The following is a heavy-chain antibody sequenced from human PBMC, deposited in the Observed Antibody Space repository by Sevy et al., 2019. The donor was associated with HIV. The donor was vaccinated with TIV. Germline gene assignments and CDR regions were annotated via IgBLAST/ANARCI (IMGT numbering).Heavy chain of an antibody. J-gene: IGHJ6*03. CDR3: AKDGYKPSVGDENYYYYYMDV. CDR2: ISGSGGST. Sequence: GGSLRLSCAASGFTFSSYAMSWVRQAPGKGLEWVSAISGSGGSTYYADSVKGRFTNSRDNSKNTRYLQMNSLRAEDTAVYYCAKDGYKPSVGDENYYYYYMDVWGKGTTVTVSS. V-gene: IGHV3-23*01. D-gene: IGHD1-20*01. CDR1: GFTFSSYA.